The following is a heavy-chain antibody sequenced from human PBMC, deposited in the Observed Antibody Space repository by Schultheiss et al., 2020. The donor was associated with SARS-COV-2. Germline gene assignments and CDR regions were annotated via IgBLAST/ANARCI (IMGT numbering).Heavy chain of an antibody. D-gene: IGHD4-23*01. J-gene: IGHJ4*02. CDR3: ARVETVATFFDY. CDR2: ISSSSGYI. Sequence: GGSLRLSCAASGFTFSSYGMHWVRQAPGKGLEWVSSISSSSGYIYYADSVKGRFTISRDNSKNTLSLQMNSLRAEDTAVYYCARVETVATFFDYWGQGTPVTVSS. V-gene: IGHV3-21*04. CDR1: GFTFSSYG.